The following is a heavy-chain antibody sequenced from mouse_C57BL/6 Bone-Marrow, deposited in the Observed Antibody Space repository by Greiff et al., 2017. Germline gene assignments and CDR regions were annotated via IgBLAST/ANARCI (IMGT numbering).Heavy chain of an antibody. D-gene: IGHD4-1*01. J-gene: IGHJ3*01. CDR3: ARNWDWSWFAY. Sequence: QVQLQQSGPGLVQPSPSLSITCTVSGFSLTSYGVHWVRQSPGQGLEWLGVIWSGGSTDYNAAFISRLSISKDNSKSQVFFKMNSRQADDTAIYYCARNWDWSWFAYWGQGTLVTVSA. V-gene: IGHV2-2*01. CDR2: IWSGGST. CDR1: GFSLTSYG.